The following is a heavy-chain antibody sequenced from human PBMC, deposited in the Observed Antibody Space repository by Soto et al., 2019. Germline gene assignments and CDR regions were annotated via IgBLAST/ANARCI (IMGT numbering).Heavy chain of an antibody. CDR1: GGSFSGYY. J-gene: IGHJ4*02. V-gene: IGHV4-34*01. CDR2: INHSGST. D-gene: IGHD6-6*01. CDR3: ARGISSLYYFDY. Sequence: QVQLQQWGAGLLKPSETLSLTCAVYGGSFSGYYWSWIRQPPGKGLEWIGEINHSGSTNYNPSLKSRVTISVDTSKNQFSLKLSSVTAADTAVYYCARGISSLYYFDYWGQGTLVTVSS.